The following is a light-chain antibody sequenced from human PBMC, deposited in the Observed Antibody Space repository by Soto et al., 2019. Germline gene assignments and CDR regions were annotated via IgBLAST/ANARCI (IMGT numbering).Light chain of an antibody. V-gene: IGLV2-8*01. Sequence: QSALTQPPSASGSPGQSVTRSCTGTNSDVGGYSSVAWYQQYPGKAPKLLIYEVYKRPSGFPDRFSGSKSGNTASLTISGLKAEDEADYYCRSYSGSNHWGVFGGGTKITV. J-gene: IGLJ3*02. CDR2: EVY. CDR3: RSYSGSNHWGV. CDR1: NSDVGGYSS.